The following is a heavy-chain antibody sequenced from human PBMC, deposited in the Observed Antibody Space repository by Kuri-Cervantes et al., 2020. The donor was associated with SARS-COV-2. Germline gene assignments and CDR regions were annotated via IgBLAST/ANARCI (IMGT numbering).Heavy chain of an antibody. CDR2: ISSSSSTI. CDR3: ASLGAFDI. CDR1: GFTFSSYS. J-gene: IGHJ3*02. Sequence: GESLKISCAASGFTFSSYSMNWVRQAPGKGLEWVSYISSSSSTIYDADSVKGRFTISRDNAKNSLYLQMNSLRAEDTAVYYCASLGAFDIWGQGTMVTVSS. V-gene: IGHV3-48*01.